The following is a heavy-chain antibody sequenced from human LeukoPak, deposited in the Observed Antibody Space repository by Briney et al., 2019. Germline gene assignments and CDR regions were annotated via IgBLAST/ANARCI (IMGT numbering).Heavy chain of an antibody. CDR3: ASMITFGGVIVPH. Sequence: ASVKVSCKASGYIFTGYYMHWVRQAPGQGLEWMGWINPNSGDTNYAQKFQGRVTMTRDTSISTAYMELSRLRSDDTAVYYCASMITFGGVIVPHWGQGTLVTVSS. V-gene: IGHV1-2*02. CDR2: INPNSGDT. CDR1: GYIFTGYY. J-gene: IGHJ1*01. D-gene: IGHD3-16*02.